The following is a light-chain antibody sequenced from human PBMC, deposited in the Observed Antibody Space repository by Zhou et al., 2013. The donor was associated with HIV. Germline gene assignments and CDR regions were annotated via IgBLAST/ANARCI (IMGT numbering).Light chain of an antibody. V-gene: IGKV1-39*01. CDR3: QQSYNTPRT. J-gene: IGKJ1*01. Sequence: IQLTQSPSSLSASVGGRVTITCRASQDIRNSLAWYQQKPGKAPNLLLYGASRLQSGVPSRFSGSGSGTDFTLTINSLQPEDFATYYCQQSYNTPRTFGQGTRVDIK. CDR2: GAS. CDR1: QDIRNS.